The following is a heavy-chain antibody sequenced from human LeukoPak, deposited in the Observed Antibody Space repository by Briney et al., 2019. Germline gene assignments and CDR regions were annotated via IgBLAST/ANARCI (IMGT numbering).Heavy chain of an antibody. CDR2: IYYSGST. V-gene: IGHV4-59*01. CDR3: ARDLGYYYGSGSPNWFDP. J-gene: IGHJ5*02. Sequence: SETLSLTCTVSGGSISSYYWSWTRQPPGKGLEWIGYIYYSGSTNYNPSLKSRVTISVDTSKNQFSLKLSSVTAADTAVYYCARDLGYYYGSGSPNWFDPWGQGTLVTVSS. CDR1: GGSISSYY. D-gene: IGHD3-10*01.